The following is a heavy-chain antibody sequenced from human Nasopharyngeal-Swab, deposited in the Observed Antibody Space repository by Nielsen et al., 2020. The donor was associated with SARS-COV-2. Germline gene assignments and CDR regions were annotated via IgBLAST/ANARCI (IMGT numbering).Heavy chain of an antibody. Sequence: VRQAPGKGLFWVSTISDSGDTTFYADSVKGRFTISRDNSKNTLYLQMNSLRAEDTAVYYCARIKYYYDSSGVFDYWGQGTLVTVSS. D-gene: IGHD3-22*01. CDR3: ARIKYYYDSSGVFDY. J-gene: IGHJ4*02. V-gene: IGHV3-23*01. CDR2: ISDSGDTT.